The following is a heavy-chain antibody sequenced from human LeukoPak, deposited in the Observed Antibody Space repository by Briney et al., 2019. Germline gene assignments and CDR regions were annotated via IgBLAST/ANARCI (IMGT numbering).Heavy chain of an antibody. CDR1: GFTFDDYG. CDR3: ARGVYYYDSSGYYILGY. D-gene: IGHD3-22*01. J-gene: IGHJ4*02. Sequence: GGSLRLSCAASGFTFDDYGMSWVRQVPGKGLEWVSGIYWNGGSTGYADSVKGRFTISRDNAKNSLYLQMNSLRAEDTALYYCARGVYYYDSSGYYILGYWGQGTLVTVSS. V-gene: IGHV3-20*04. CDR2: IYWNGGST.